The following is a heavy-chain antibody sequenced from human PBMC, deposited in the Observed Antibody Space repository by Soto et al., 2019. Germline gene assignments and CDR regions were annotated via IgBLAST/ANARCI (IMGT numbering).Heavy chain of an antibody. CDR1: GGTFSSYA. D-gene: IGHD6-13*01. CDR3: ARDGQQLAHYGMDV. CDR2: IIPTFGTA. V-gene: IGHV1-69*13. J-gene: IGHJ6*02. Sequence: VASVKVSCKASGGTFSSYAISWVRQAPGQGLEWMGGIIPTFGTANYAQKFQGRVTITADESTSTAYMELSSLRSEDTAVYYCARDGQQLAHYGMDVWGQGTTVTVSS.